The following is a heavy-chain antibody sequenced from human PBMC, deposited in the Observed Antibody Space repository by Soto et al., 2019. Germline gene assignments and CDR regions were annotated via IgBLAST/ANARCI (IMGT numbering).Heavy chain of an antibody. CDR1: GGSFSGYY. CDR3: AREGRITIFGVVYNWFDP. D-gene: IGHD3-3*01. V-gene: IGHV4-34*01. J-gene: IGHJ5*02. CDR2: INHSGST. Sequence: PSETLSLTCAVCGGSFSGYYWSWIRQPPGKGLEWIGEINHSGSTNYNPSLKSRVTISVDTSKNQFSLKLSSVTAADTAVYYCAREGRITIFGVVYNWFDPWGQGTLVTVSS.